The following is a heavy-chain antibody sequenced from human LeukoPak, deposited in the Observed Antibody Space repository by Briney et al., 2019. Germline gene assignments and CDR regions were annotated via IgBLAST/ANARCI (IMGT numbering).Heavy chain of an antibody. CDR1: GFTSIAYA. CDR2: ISGGGMTT. CDR3: ARNQQLGGHSYYYCGMDV. D-gene: IGHD3-16*01. J-gene: IGHJ6*02. V-gene: IGHV3-23*01. Sequence: GGSLRLSCVGSGFTSIAYALTWARQAPGKGLEWVSGISGGGMTTYYADSVKGRFTISRDNSKNTLYLQMNSLRADDTAIYYCARNQQLGGHSYYYCGMDVWGQGTTVTVSS.